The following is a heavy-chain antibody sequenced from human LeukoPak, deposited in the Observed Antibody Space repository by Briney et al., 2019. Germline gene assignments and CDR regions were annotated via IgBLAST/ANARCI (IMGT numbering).Heavy chain of an antibody. CDR1: GGSISSYY. J-gene: IGHJ4*02. CDR2: IYYSGST. Sequence: PSETLSLTCTVSGGSISSYYWSWIRQPPGKGLEWIGYIYYSGSTNYNPSLKGRVTISVDTSRNQFSLKLSSVTAADTAVYYCARSMATTVPYYFDYWGQGTLVTVSS. D-gene: IGHD5-24*01. V-gene: IGHV4-59*08. CDR3: ARSMATTVPYYFDY.